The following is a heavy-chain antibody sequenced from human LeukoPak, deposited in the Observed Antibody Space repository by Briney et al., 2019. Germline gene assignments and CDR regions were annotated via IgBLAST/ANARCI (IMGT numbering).Heavy chain of an antibody. Sequence: GGSLRLSCAASGFTFSSYAMSWVRQAPGKGLEWVSAISGSGGSTYYADSVKGRFTISRDNSKNTLYLQMNSLRAEDTAVYYCAKAWYSSSWFRYYFDYWGQGTLVTVSS. J-gene: IGHJ4*02. D-gene: IGHD6-13*01. CDR1: GFTFSSYA. V-gene: IGHV3-23*01. CDR3: AKAWYSSSWFRYYFDY. CDR2: ISGSGGST.